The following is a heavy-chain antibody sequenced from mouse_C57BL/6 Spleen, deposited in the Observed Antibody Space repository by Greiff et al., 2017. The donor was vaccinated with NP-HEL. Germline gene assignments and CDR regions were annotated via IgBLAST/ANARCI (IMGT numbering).Heavy chain of an antibody. Sequence: QVQLQQPGAELVKPGASVKLSCKASGYTFTSYWMQWVKQRPGQGLEWIGEIDPSDSYTNYNQKFKGKATLTVDTSSSTAYMQLSSLTSEDSAVYYCARGLPRYYFDYWGQGTTLTVSS. CDR1: GYTFTSYW. CDR3: ARGLPRYYFDY. CDR2: IDPSDSYT. J-gene: IGHJ2*01. V-gene: IGHV1-50*01.